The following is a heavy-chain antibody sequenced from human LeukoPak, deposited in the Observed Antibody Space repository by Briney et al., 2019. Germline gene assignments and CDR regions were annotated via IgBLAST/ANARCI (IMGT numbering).Heavy chain of an antibody. V-gene: IGHV3-30-3*01. CDR3: AKDGTYSSGWYERYLDY. D-gene: IGHD6-19*01. J-gene: IGHJ4*02. CDR1: GFTFSSYA. CDR2: ISYDGSNK. Sequence: GRSLRLSCAASGFTFSSYAMHWVRQAPGKGLEWVAVISYDGSNKYYADSVKGRFTISRDNSKNTLYLQMNSLRGEDTAVYFCAKDGTYSSGWYERYLDYWGQGTLVTVSS.